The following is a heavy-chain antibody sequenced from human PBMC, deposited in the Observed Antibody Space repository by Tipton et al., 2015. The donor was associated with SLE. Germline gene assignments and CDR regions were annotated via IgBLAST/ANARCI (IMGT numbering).Heavy chain of an antibody. CDR1: GGSISTYH. V-gene: IGHV4-59*08. CDR2: VYYSGTT. J-gene: IGHJ3*01. D-gene: IGHD3-22*01. Sequence: TLSLTCTVSGGSISTYHWSWVRQPPGKGLEWIGYVYYSGTTNYNPSLKSRVTISVDTSKNQFSLKLSSVTAADTAVYYCARRHNSGYYWYGPFDVWGQGTMVTVSS. CDR3: ARRHNSGYYWYGPFDV.